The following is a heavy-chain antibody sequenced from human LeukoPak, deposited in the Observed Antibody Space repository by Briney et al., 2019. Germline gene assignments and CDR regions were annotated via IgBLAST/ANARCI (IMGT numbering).Heavy chain of an antibody. J-gene: IGHJ4*02. D-gene: IGHD3-3*01. CDR3: ARHHYYDLWSGHLVDY. V-gene: IGHV3-11*04. CDR1: GFTFSDYY. Sequence: GGSLRLSCAASGFTFSDYYMSWIRQAPGKGLEWVSYISSSGSTIYYADSMKGRFTISRDNAKNSLYLQMNSLRAEDTAVYYCARHHYYDLWSGHLVDYWGREPWSPSPQ. CDR2: ISSSGSTI.